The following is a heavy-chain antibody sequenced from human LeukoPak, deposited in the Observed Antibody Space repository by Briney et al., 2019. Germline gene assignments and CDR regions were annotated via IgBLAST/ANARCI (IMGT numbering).Heavy chain of an antibody. CDR1: GGSISSYY. CDR2: IYYSGST. V-gene: IGHV4-59*01. J-gene: IGHJ5*02. Sequence: PSETLSLTCTVSGGSISSYYWSWIRQPPGKGLEWIRYIYYSGSTNYNPSLKSRVTISVDTSKNQFSLKLSSVTAADTAVYYCAGCGSGGSCYDRYFDPWGQGTLVTVSS. D-gene: IGHD2-15*01. CDR3: AGCGSGGSCYDRYFDP.